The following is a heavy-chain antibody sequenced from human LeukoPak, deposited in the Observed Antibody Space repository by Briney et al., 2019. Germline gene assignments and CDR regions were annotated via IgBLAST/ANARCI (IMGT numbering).Heavy chain of an antibody. D-gene: IGHD3-22*01. V-gene: IGHV1-8*02. CDR3: ARDLEYRSYGSRDSSGYYPDY. CDR1: GYTFTCYY. J-gene: IGHJ4*02. CDR2: MYTNSGNT. Sequence: ASVKLSCKASGYTFTCYYMHWVRQAPGQGLEWMGWMYTNSGNTGYAQKFQGRVTMTRDTSISTAYMELRSLRSDDTAVYYCARDLEYRSYGSRDSSGYYPDYWGQGTLVTVSS.